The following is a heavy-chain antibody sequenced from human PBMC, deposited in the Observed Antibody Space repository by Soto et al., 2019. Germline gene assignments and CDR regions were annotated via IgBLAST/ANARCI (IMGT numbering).Heavy chain of an antibody. Sequence: PGGSLRLSCAASGFTLWNYAMSWVRQAPGKGLEWVSVIYSGGSTYYADSLKGRFTISRDNSKNTLYLQMNSLRAEDTAVYYCARGLYSGWHYFDYWGQGT. D-gene: IGHD5-12*01. V-gene: IGHV3-66*01. J-gene: IGHJ4*02. CDR1: GFTLWNYA. CDR2: IYSGGST. CDR3: ARGLYSGWHYFDY.